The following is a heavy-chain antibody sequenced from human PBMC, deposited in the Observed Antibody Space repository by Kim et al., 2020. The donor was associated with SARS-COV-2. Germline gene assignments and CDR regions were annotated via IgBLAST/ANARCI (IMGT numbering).Heavy chain of an antibody. V-gene: IGHV3-7*01. CDR1: GFTFSSYC. J-gene: IGHJ4*02. D-gene: IGHD1-26*01. CDR2: IKDDGSDK. CDR3: ARGRSSFDY. Sequence: GGSLRLSCVASGFTFSSYCMTWVRQAPGKGPEWVADIKDDGSDKYYVDSVKGRFTISRDNSKNTLFLQMNSLKVDDTAVYYCARGRSSFDYGGPG.